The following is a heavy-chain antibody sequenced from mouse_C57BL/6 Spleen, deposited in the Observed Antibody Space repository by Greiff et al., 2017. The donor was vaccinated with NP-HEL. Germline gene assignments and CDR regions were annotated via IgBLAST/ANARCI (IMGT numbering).Heavy chain of an antibody. D-gene: IGHD4-1*01. J-gene: IGHJ3*01. CDR1: GYTFTDYY. Sequence: EVQLQQSGPELVKPGASVKISCKASGYTFTDYYMNWVKQSHGKSLEWIGDINPNNGGTSYNQKFKGKATLTVDKSSSTAYMELRSLTSEDSAVYYCARGGPLTGTSAYWGQGTLVTVSA. CDR3: ARGGPLTGTSAY. CDR2: INPNNGGT. V-gene: IGHV1-26*01.